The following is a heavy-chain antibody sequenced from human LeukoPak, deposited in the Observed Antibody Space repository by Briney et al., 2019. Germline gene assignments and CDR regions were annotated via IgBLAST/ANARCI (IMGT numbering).Heavy chain of an antibody. V-gene: IGHV3-11*01. J-gene: IGHJ3*02. CDR2: ISISSTTI. CDR1: GFTFTDYY. CDR3: ATKGWELHHDAFDI. Sequence: GGSLRLSCAASGFTFTDYYMSWIRQAPGKGLEWVSYISISSTTIYYADSVKGRFTFSRDNAKNSLYLQMNSLRDEDTAVYYCATKGWELHHDAFDIWGQGTMVTVSS. D-gene: IGHD1-26*01.